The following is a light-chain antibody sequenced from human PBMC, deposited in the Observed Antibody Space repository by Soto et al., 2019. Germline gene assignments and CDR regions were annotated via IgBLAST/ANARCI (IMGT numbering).Light chain of an antibody. V-gene: IGKV1-27*01. J-gene: IGKJ1*01. Sequence: DIQMTQSPSSLSASVGDRVTITCRASQGIRNYLAWYQQKPGKVPKLLIYAASTLQSGVPSRFSGSGSGTDFTLTISSRQPEDVATYYCQKYNSAPKTFGQGTKVQI. CDR2: AAS. CDR1: QGIRNY. CDR3: QKYNSAPKT.